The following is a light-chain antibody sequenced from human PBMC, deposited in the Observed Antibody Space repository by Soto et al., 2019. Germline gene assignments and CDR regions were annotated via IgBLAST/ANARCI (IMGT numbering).Light chain of an antibody. CDR2: GAS. V-gene: IGKV3-20*01. Sequence: EIVLTQSPGTLSLSPGERATLSCRASQSVAGSYLAWYQQTPGQAPRLLIYGASSSANGFPDRFSSSGSGTEYTLTTSGLQQEDYAVYYCQQYGSSSAITFGQGTRLEIK. J-gene: IGKJ5*01. CDR3: QQYGSSSAIT. CDR1: QSVAGSY.